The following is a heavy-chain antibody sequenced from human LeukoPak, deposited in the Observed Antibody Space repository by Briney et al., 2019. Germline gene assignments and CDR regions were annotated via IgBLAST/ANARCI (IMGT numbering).Heavy chain of an antibody. CDR3: AKAPYYYDSSGYQDY. J-gene: IGHJ4*02. Sequence: GGSLRLSCAASGFTFSSYGMHWVRQAPGKGPEWVAVIWYDGSNKYYADSVKGRFTISRDNSKNTLYLQMNSLRAEDTAVYYCAKAPYYYDSSGYQDYWGQGTLVTVFS. CDR2: IWYDGSNK. CDR1: GFTFSSYG. V-gene: IGHV3-33*06. D-gene: IGHD3-22*01.